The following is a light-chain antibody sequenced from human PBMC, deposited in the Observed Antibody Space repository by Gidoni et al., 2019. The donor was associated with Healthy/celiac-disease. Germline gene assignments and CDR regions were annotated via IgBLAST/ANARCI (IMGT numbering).Light chain of an antibody. Sequence: DIQITQSPSSLSASVGDRVTITCRASQSISSYLNWYQQKPGKAPKLLIYDASSLQSGAPSRFSGSGSGTDFTLTISSLKPEDFATYYCQQSYSTPRFTFGPGTKVDIK. V-gene: IGKV1-39*01. CDR2: DAS. J-gene: IGKJ3*01. CDR3: QQSYSTPRFT. CDR1: QSISSY.